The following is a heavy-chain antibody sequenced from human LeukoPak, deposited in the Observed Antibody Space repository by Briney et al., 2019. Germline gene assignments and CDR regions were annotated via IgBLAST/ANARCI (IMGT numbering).Heavy chain of an antibody. D-gene: IGHD1-26*01. CDR2: ISGSGGST. Sequence: PGGSLRLSCAASGFTFSSYGMSWVRQAPGKGLEWVSAISGSGGSTYYADSVKGRFTISRDNSKNTLYLQMNSLRAEDTAVYYCTRDSGRYPRWFDPWGQGTLVTVSS. V-gene: IGHV3-23*01. CDR1: GFTFSSYG. J-gene: IGHJ5*02. CDR3: TRDSGRYPRWFDP.